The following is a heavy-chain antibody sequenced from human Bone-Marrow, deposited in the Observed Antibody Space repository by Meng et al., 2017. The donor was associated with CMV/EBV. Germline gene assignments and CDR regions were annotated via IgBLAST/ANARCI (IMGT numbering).Heavy chain of an antibody. CDR2: INHSGST. J-gene: IGHJ4*02. D-gene: IGHD2-2*01. CDR3: ARTRYCSSTSCQGNFDY. V-gene: IGHV4-34*01. Sequence: QGRLQQWGAGLLKPSETLSLTCAVYGGSCSGYYWGWIRQPPGKGLEWIGEINHSGSTNYNPSLKSRVTISVDTSKNQFSLKLSSVTAADTAVYYCARTRYCSSTSCQGNFDYWGQGTLVTVSS. CDR1: GGSCSGYY.